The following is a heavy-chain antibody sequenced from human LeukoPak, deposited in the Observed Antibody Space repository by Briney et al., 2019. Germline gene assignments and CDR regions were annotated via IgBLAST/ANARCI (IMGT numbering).Heavy chain of an antibody. CDR1: GGSISSGGYY. CDR2: IYYSGST. CDR3: ARAYGSGSPSADV. Sequence: SETLSLTCTVSGGSISSGGYYWSWIRQHPGKGLEWIGYIYYSGSTYYNPSLKSRVTISVDTSKNQFSLKLSSVTAADTAVYYCARAYGSGSPSADVWGQGTTVAVSS. V-gene: IGHV4-31*03. J-gene: IGHJ6*02. D-gene: IGHD3-10*01.